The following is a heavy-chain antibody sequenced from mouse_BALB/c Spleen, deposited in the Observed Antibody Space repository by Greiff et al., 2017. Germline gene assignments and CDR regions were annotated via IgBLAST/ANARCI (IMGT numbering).Heavy chain of an antibody. CDR3: ARRGTTVYFDV. Sequence: EVKVVESGGGLVKPGGSLKLSCAASGFTFSSYAMSWVRQTPEKRLEWVATISSGGSYTYYPDSVKGRFTISRDNAKNTLYLQMSSLRSEDTAMYYCARRGTTVYFDVWGAGTTVTVSS. J-gene: IGHJ1*01. CDR1: GFTFSSYA. CDR2: ISSGGSYT. V-gene: IGHV5-9-3*01. D-gene: IGHD2-12*01.